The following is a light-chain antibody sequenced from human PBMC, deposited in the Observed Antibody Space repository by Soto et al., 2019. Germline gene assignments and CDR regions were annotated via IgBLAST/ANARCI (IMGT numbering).Light chain of an antibody. CDR1: QSISSSY. Sequence: EIVLTQSPGTLSLSPGERATLSRRASQSISSSYLAWYQQKPGQAPRLLIYGTSSRATGIPDRFSGNGSGTDFTLTISRLEPEDLAVYYCQQYGGSPPVTFGPGTKVDIK. CDR2: GTS. CDR3: QQYGGSPPVT. J-gene: IGKJ3*01. V-gene: IGKV3-20*01.